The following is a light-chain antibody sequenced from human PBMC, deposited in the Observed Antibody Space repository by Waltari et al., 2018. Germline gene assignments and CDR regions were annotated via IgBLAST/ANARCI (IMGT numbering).Light chain of an antibody. J-gene: IGLJ2*01. CDR3: QSYDASVI. V-gene: IGLV6-57*03. Sequence: FMLTQPHSVSESPGKKVSISCPRSSGSTPRNYVQCYQQPPGRAPTIVLYEDDQIPSGVPDRFSGSIDSSSNSASLTISGLETEDEADYYCQSYDASVIFGGGTRLTVL. CDR1: SGSTPRNY. CDR2: EDD.